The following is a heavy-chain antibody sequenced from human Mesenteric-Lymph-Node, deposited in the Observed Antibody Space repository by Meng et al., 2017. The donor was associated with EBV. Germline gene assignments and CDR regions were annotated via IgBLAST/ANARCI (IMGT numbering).Heavy chain of an antibody. CDR2: IIPPFNSP. CDR1: GGTLGGYG. J-gene: IGHJ4*02. CDR3: ARDAAPGSLDD. V-gene: IGHV1-69*01. D-gene: IGHD6-13*01. Sequence: QVQLVQSGTEVKKPXSSVKVSCKASGGTLGGYGISWVRQAPGQGLEWMGGIIPPFNSPYYAQNFQGRVTITADESTSTVYMVLNSLRSADTAVYYCARDAAPGSLDDWGQGTLVTVSS.